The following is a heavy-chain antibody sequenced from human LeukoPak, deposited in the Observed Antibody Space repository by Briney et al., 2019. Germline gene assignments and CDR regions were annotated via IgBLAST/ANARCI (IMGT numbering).Heavy chain of an antibody. D-gene: IGHD2-2*01. CDR3: AKDQYQWPEDDAFDI. Sequence: GGSLRLSRAASGFTFSNYGMQWVRQAPGKGLEWVAFIRKDGSNKYHADSVKGRFTISRDNSKNTMHLQMNSLRPEDTAVYYCAKDQYQWPEDDAFDIWGQGTVVTVSS. V-gene: IGHV3-30*02. CDR2: IRKDGSNK. J-gene: IGHJ3*02. CDR1: GFTFSNYG.